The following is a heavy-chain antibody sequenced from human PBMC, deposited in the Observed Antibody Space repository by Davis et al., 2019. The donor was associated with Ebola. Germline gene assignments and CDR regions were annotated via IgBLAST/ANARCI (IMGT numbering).Heavy chain of an antibody. V-gene: IGHV5-10-1*01. D-gene: IGHD3-22*01. J-gene: IGHJ2*01. CDR1: GFTFTSYW. CDR2: IDPSDSYT. CDR3: ARVGGYYGDYWYFDL. Sequence: GESLKISCAASGFTFTSYWISWVRQMPGKGLEWMGRIDPSDSYTNYSPSFQGHVTISADKSISTAYLQWSSLKASDTAMYYCARVGGYYGDYWYFDLWGRGTLVTVSS.